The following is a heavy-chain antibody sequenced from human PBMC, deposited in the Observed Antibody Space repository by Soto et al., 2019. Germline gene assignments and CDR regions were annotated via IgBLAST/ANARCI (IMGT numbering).Heavy chain of an antibody. CDR3: AREPPSPSYCSSTSCYGDYFDY. D-gene: IGHD2-2*01. J-gene: IGHJ4*02. CDR1: GFTFSSYG. Sequence: QVQLVESGGGVVQPGRSLRLSCAASGFTFSSYGMHWVRQAPGKGLEWVAVIWYDGSNKYYADSVKGRFTISRDNSKNXXYXQXXSLRGEDTAVYYCAREPPSPSYCSSTSCYGDYFDYWGQGTLVTVSS. V-gene: IGHV3-33*01. CDR2: IWYDGSNK.